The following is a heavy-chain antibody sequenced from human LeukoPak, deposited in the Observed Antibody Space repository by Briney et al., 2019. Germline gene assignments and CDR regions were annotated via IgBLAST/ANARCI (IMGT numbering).Heavy chain of an antibody. V-gene: IGHV4-34*01. D-gene: IGHD5-24*01. CDR2: INHSGST. CDR1: GGSFSGYS. Sequence: SETLSLICAVYGGSFSGYSWSWIRQPPGKGLEWIGEINHSGSTNYNPSLKSRVTISVDTSKNQFSLKLSSVTAADTAVYYCARGRMGTFDYWGQGTLVTVSS. CDR3: ARGRMGTFDY. J-gene: IGHJ4*02.